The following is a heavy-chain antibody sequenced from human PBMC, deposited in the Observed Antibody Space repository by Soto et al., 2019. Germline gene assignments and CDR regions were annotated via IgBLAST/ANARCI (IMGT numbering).Heavy chain of an antibody. V-gene: IGHV4-4*02. CDR3: ARGPYQSFDY. Sequence: QVQLQESGPGLVKPSGTLSLTCAVSGGSISSSNWWSWVRQPPGKGLEWIGEIYHSGSTNYNPSRKCRVTLSVDTSKNKFSLNLSSVTAADTAVYYCARGPYQSFDYWGQGTLGTVSS. CDR2: IYHSGST. J-gene: IGHJ4*02. CDR1: GGSISSSNW.